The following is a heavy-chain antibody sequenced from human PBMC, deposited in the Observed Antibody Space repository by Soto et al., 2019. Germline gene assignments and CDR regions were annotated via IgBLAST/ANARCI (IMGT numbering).Heavy chain of an antibody. CDR2: ISGGYGTT. V-gene: IGHV3-23*01. CDR3: TREHVVTIFRRGQRGSFDN. D-gene: IGHD3-9*01. Sequence: ECLRLSCAASSLTFYTYAVSWVRQATGEGLEWVSSISGGYGTTYYADSVKGRFTISRDDANNSLFLQMSSLRAEDTAVYYCTREHVVTIFRRGQRGSFDNWSQGTLVTV. J-gene: IGHJ4*02. CDR1: SLTFYTYA.